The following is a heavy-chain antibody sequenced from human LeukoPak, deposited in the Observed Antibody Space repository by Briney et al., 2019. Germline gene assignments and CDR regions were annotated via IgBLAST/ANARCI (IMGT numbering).Heavy chain of an antibody. Sequence: SETLSLTCTVSGGSISNSNSYWGWVRHPPGEGLEWIGSIYYSGSTYYNPSLKSRVTISVDTSKNQLSLKLSSVTAADTTVYYCVTSESYYYFVYWGQGTLVTVSS. CDR3: VTSESYYYFVY. CDR1: GGSISNSNSY. V-gene: IGHV4-39*01. D-gene: IGHD2-2*01. CDR2: IYYSGST. J-gene: IGHJ4*02.